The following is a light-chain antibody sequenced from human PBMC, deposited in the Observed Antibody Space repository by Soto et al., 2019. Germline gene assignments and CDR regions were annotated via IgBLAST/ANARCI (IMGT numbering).Light chain of an antibody. V-gene: IGKV3-20*01. CDR3: QQDVSSPSWT. J-gene: IGKJ1*01. CDR1: QSVSSNY. CDR2: GAS. Sequence: ETVLTQSPGTPSLPPGEGATLSCRASQSVSSNYLAWDQQKPGQAPRRLIYGASSTATDIPDRFSGSGSGTDFSLTICRLEPEHFVVYYCQQDVSSPSWTFDQGTKVEIK.